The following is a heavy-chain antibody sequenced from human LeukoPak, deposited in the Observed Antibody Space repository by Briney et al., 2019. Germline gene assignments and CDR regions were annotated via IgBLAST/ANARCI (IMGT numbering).Heavy chain of an antibody. V-gene: IGHV3-30*18. D-gene: IGHD6-25*01. CDR3: AKDRAGEAATDY. CDR1: GFTFSSYG. J-gene: IGHJ4*02. CDR2: ISYDGSNK. Sequence: GGSLRLSCAASGFTFSSYGMHWVRQAPGKGLEWVAAISYDGSNKYYADSVKGRFTISRDNSKNTLYLQMNSLRAEDTAVYYCAKDRAGEAATDYWGQGTLVTVSS.